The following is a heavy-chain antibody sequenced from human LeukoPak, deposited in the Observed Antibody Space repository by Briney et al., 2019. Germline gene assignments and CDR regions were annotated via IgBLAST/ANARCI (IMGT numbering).Heavy chain of an antibody. J-gene: IGHJ5*02. CDR3: ASASYDYVWGSYRLNWFDP. D-gene: IGHD3-16*02. Sequence: SETLSLTCTVSGGSISSSSYYWGWIRQPPGKGLEWIGSIYYSGSTNYNPSLKSRVTISVDTSKNQFSLKLSSVTAADTAVYYCASASYDYVWGSYRLNWFDPWGQGTLVTVSS. V-gene: IGHV4-39*07. CDR1: GGSISSSSYY. CDR2: IYYSGST.